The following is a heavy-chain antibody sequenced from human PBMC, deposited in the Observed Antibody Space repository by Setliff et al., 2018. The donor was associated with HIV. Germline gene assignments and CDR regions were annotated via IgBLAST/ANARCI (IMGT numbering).Heavy chain of an antibody. CDR3: AKDNGLQFLDWLSRFDI. CDR2: ISWNSGNI. J-gene: IGHJ3*02. D-gene: IGHD3-3*01. V-gene: IGHV3-9*01. Sequence: GGSLRLSCAASGLTLSSYWMNWVRQIPGKGLEWVSGISWNSGNIAYADSVKGRFTISRDNARNSLYLQMNSLRAEDTALYYCAKDNGLQFLDWLSRFDIWGQGTMVTVSS. CDR1: GLTLSSYW.